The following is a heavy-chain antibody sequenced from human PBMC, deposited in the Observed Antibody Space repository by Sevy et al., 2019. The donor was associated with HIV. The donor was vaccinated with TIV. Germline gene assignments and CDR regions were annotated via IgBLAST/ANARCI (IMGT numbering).Heavy chain of an antibody. CDR2: IIPILNTV. D-gene: IGHD6-19*01. CDR3: VRGGGNGWYYFDY. Sequence: ASVKVSCKASGGIFKSYGISWVRQAPGQGLEWMGGIIPILNTVHCAQKFQGRVTITADESTKTAYMELSSLRSEDTAVYYCVRGGGNGWYYFDYWGQETLVTVSS. J-gene: IGHJ4*02. CDR1: GGIFKSYG. V-gene: IGHV1-69*13.